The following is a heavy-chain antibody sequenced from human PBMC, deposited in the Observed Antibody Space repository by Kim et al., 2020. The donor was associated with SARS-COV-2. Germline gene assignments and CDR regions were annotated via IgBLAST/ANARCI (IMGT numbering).Heavy chain of an antibody. CDR3: ARGTPIAARPDYYYYYGMDV. D-gene: IGHD6-6*01. J-gene: IGHJ6*02. Sequence: RFTSSRDNAKNSLYLQMNSLRAEDTAVYYCARGTPIAARPDYYYYYGMDVWGQGTTVTVSS. V-gene: IGHV3-11*05.